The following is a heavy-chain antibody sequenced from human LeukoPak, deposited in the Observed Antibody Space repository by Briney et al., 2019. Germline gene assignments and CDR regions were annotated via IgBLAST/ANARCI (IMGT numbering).Heavy chain of an antibody. V-gene: IGHV4-4*07. CDR3: ARVPSTTDYYYYMDV. D-gene: IGHD4-11*01. J-gene: IGHJ6*03. CDR2: IYTSGST. Sequence: SSETLSLTCTVSGGSISSYYWSWIRQPAGKGLERIGRIYTSGSTNYNPSLKSRVTMSVDTSKNQFSLKLSSVTAADTAVYYCARVPSTTDYYYYMDVWGKGTTVTVSS. CDR1: GGSISSYY.